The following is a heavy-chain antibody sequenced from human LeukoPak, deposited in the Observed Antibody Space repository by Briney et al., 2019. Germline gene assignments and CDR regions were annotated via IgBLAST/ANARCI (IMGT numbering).Heavy chain of an antibody. CDR1: GFTFSRYW. J-gene: IGHJ4*02. CDR3: AKDWGFQYASGSYCEY. V-gene: IGHV3-74*01. CDR2: TNSDGRRT. Sequence: PGGSLRLSCAASGFTFSRYWMHWVRQAPGKGLVWVSRTNSDGRRTDYADSVKGRFTISRDNAKNTLYLQMNSLRAEDTAVYYCAKDWGFQYASGSYCEYWGQGTLVTVSS. D-gene: IGHD3-10*01.